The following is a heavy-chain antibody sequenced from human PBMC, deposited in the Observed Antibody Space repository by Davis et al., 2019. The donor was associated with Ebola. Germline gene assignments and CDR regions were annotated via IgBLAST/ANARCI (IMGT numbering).Heavy chain of an antibody. V-gene: IGHV3-30-3*01. J-gene: IGHJ6*02. CDR2: ISYDGSNK. Sequence: GESLKISCAASGFTFSSYAMHWVRQAPGKGLEWVAVISYDGSNKYYADSVKGRFTISRDNSKNTLYLQMNSLRAEDTAVYYCARPLGGGSGSYSPPWYGMDVWGQGTTVTVSS. D-gene: IGHD3-10*01. CDR1: GFTFSSYA. CDR3: ARPLGGGSGSYSPPWYGMDV.